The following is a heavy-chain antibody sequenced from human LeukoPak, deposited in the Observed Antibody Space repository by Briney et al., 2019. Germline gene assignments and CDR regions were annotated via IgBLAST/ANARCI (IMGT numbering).Heavy chain of an antibody. Sequence: GGSLRLSCAASGFTFSSYWMSWVRQAPGKGLEWVANINQDGSEKYYVDSVKGRFTISRDNAKNSLYLQMNSLRAEDTAVYYCAREGSNYYFDYWGQGTLVTVSS. CDR2: INQDGSEK. D-gene: IGHD4-11*01. CDR3: AREGSNYYFDY. J-gene: IGHJ4*02. V-gene: IGHV3-7*01. CDR1: GFTFSSYW.